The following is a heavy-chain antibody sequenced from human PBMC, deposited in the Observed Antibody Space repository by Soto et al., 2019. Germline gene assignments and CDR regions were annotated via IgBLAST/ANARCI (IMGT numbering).Heavy chain of an antibody. Sequence: GGSLRLSCAASGFTFSSYSMNWVRQAPGKGLEWVSYISSSSSTIYYADSVKGRFTISRDNAKNSLYLQMNSLRDEDTAVYYCATGYSSPYYYYGMDVWGQGTTVTVS. CDR2: ISSSSSTI. J-gene: IGHJ6*02. D-gene: IGHD6-13*01. V-gene: IGHV3-48*02. CDR1: GFTFSSYS. CDR3: ATGYSSPYYYYGMDV.